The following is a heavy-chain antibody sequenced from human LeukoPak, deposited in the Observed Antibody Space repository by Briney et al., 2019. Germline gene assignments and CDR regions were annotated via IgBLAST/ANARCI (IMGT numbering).Heavy chain of an antibody. CDR1: GYSISSGYY. CDR3: AGLIRPGWFDP. V-gene: IGHV4-38-2*02. Sequence: SETLSLTCTVSGYSISSGYYWGWIRQPPGKGLEWIANIYYSGSTYYNPSLKSRVTISVDTSKNQFSLKLSSVTAADTAVYYCAGLIRPGWFDPWGQGTLVTVSS. CDR2: IYYSGST. D-gene: IGHD1-14*01. J-gene: IGHJ5*02.